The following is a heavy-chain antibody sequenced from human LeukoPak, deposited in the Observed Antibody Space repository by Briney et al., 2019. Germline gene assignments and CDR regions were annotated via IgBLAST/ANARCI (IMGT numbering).Heavy chain of an antibody. CDR3: ARLSYYYDSSGYYLDY. V-gene: IGHV3-74*01. J-gene: IGHJ4*02. CDR1: GFTFSSYW. CDR2: INSDGSST. D-gene: IGHD3-22*01. Sequence: GGSLRLSCAASGFTFSSYWMHWVRQAPGKGLVWVSRINSDGSSTSYADSVKGRFTISRDNAKNTLYLQMNSLRAENTAVYYSARLSYYYDSSGYYLDYWGQGTLVTVSS.